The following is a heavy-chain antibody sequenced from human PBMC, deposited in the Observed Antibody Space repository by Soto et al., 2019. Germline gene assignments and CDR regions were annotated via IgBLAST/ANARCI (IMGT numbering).Heavy chain of an antibody. Sequence: VQLVESGGGLVKPGGSLRLSCAVSGFTFSDFYMSWIHQAPGKGLEWVSCIGTGGNTIYYADSVKGRFTISRDNAKNSLYLQLNSLRAEDTAVYYCARDRRFGTPDGMVDYWGQGTRVTVSS. D-gene: IGHD1-7*01. CDR3: ARDRRFGTPDGMVDY. J-gene: IGHJ4*02. CDR2: IGTGGNTI. CDR1: GFTFSDFY. V-gene: IGHV3-11*01.